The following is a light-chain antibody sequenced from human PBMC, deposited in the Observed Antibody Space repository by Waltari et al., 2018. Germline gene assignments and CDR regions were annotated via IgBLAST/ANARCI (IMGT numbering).Light chain of an antibody. CDR3: QSADSTGTYYV. J-gene: IGLJ1*01. V-gene: IGLV3-25*03. Sequence: SYELTQPPSVSVSPGQTARITCSGDALPKQYVYWYQQKPGQAPLLFLYKDEERPSGIPERFSGSSSGTTATLTISGVQAEDEADYYCQSADSTGTYYVFAAGTKVTVL. CDR2: KDE. CDR1: ALPKQY.